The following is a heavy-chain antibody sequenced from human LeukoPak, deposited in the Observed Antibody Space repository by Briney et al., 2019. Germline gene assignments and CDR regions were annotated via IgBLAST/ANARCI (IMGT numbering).Heavy chain of an antibody. CDR3: ARGGLGYCSSTSCYNGWFDP. V-gene: IGHV1-8*03. D-gene: IGHD2-2*02. CDR2: MNPNSGNT. Sequence: ASVKVSCKASGYTFTSYDINWVRQATGQGLEWMGWMNPNSGNTGYAQKFQGRVTITRNTSISTAYMELSSLRSEDTAVYYCARGGLGYCSSTSCYNGWFDPWGQGTLVTVSS. J-gene: IGHJ5*02. CDR1: GYTFTSYD.